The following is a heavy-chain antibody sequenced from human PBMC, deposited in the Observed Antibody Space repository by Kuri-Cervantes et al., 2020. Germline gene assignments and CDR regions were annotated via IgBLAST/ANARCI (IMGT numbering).Heavy chain of an antibody. D-gene: IGHD2-2*01. CDR3: ARVPGPQLPGLSFLYYFNY. J-gene: IGHJ4*02. CDR2: ISAYNGST. Sequence: ASVKVSCKASGYTFTSYGISWVRQAPGQGLEWMGWISAYNGSTNYAQKLQGRVTMTTDTSTSTAYMELRSLRSDDTAVYYCARVPGPQLPGLSFLYYFNYWGQGTLVPVSS. CDR1: GYTFTSYG. V-gene: IGHV1-18*01.